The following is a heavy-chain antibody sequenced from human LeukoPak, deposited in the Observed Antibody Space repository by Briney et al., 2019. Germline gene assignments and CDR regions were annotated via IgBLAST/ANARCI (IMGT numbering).Heavy chain of an antibody. CDR3: ARVPDGGLVIDY. D-gene: IGHD6-19*01. J-gene: IGHJ4*02. V-gene: IGHV1-3*01. CDR1: GYTFTSFA. CDR2: INAGNGNT. Sequence: ASVKVSCKASGYTFTSFAMHWVRQAPGQRLEWMGWINAGNGNTKYSQKFQGRVTITRDTSASTAYMELSSLRSEDTAVYYCARVPDGGLVIDYWGQGALVTVSS.